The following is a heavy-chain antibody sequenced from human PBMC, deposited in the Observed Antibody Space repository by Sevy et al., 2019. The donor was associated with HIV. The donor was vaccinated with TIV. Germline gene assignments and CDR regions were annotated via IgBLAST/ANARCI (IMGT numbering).Heavy chain of an antibody. J-gene: IGHJ3*01. CDR2: ISGFGNT. V-gene: IGHV3-23*01. CDR3: AKVLNPALESMMEVTVRSLKGFDV. D-gene: IGHD3-22*01. Sequence: GGSLGLSCAASGFTFNTHVMNWVRQAPGKGLEWVSSISGFGNTYYADSVRGRFTISRDNAKNTLYLQMNSLRADDTAVYYCAKVLNPALESMMEVTVRSLKGFDVWGQGTMVTVSS. CDR1: GFTFNTHV.